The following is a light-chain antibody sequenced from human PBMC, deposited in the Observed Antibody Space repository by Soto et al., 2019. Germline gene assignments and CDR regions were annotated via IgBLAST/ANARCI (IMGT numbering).Light chain of an antibody. Sequence: IVMTQSPATLSVSPGERATLSCRASQSVSSSYLAWYQQKPGQAPRLLIYGASSRATGIPDRFSGSGSGTDFTLTINRLEPEDSAVYYCQQYRSLITFGQGTRLEIK. CDR1: QSVSSSY. CDR3: QQYRSLIT. V-gene: IGKV3-20*01. J-gene: IGKJ5*01. CDR2: GAS.